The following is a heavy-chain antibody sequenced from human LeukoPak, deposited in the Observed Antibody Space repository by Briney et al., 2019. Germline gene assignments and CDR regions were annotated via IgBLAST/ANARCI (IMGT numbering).Heavy chain of an antibody. J-gene: IGHJ2*01. D-gene: IGHD4-17*01. V-gene: IGHV3-74*03. CDR1: GFSISSHW. Sequence: GGSLRLSCVASGFSISSHWMSWVRQAPGKGLVWVSRMNYDGSSTTYADSVKGRFTISRDNAKNTLYLQMNSLRAEDTAVYYCARETTVIREWYFDLWGRGTLVTVAS. CDR2: MNYDGSST. CDR3: ARETTVIREWYFDL.